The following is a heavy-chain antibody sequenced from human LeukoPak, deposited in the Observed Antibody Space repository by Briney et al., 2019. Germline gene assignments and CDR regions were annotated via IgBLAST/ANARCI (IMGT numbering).Heavy chain of an antibody. CDR3: ARGRVRRDYYGSGSYPRAWFDP. CDR1: GCSISSYY. J-gene: IGHJ5*02. Sequence: SETLSLTCTVSGCSISSYYWGWVRQPPGKGLEWIGYTYYSGSTNYNPSLKSRVTISVDTSKNQFSLKLSSVTAADTAVNYCARGRVRRDYYGSGSYPRAWFDPWGEGTLVTVSS. CDR2: TYYSGST. V-gene: IGHV4-59*01. D-gene: IGHD3-10*01.